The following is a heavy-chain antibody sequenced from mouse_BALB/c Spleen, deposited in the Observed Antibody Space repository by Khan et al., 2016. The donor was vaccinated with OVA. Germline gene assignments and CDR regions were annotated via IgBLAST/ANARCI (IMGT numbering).Heavy chain of an antibody. V-gene: IGHV3-2*02. D-gene: IGHD1-1*01. Sequence: EVQLQESGPGLVKPSQSLSLTCTVTGYSITSDYAWNWIRKFPGNKLEWMGFISYSGNNKYNPSLKSRFSITRDTSKNQFFLQLNSVTTEDTATYYCARVYGGDFDYWGQGTSLTVAS. CDR1: GYSITSDYA. J-gene: IGHJ2*02. CDR2: ISYSGNN. CDR3: ARVYGGDFDY.